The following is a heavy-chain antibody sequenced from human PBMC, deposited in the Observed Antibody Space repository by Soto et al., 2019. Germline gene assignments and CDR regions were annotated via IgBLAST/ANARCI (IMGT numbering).Heavy chain of an antibody. CDR1: GYTFTSYG. V-gene: IGHV1-18*04. CDR3: ARELLRAAPNYYYYYGMDV. J-gene: IGHJ6*02. D-gene: IGHD2-21*01. Sequence: ASVKVSCKASGYTFTSYGISWVRQAPGQGLEWMGWISAYNGNTNYAQKLQGRVTMATDTSTSTAYMELRSLRPDDTAVYYCARELLRAAPNYYYYYGMDVWGQGTTVTVSS. CDR2: ISAYNGNT.